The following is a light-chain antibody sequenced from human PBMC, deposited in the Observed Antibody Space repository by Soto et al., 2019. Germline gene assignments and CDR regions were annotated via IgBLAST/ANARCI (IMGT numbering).Light chain of an antibody. Sequence: SYELTQPPSVSVSLGQMARITCSGEALPKKYAYWYQQKPGQFPVLVIYKDSEMPSGIPERFSGSSSGTIVTLTISGVQAEDEADYYCLSADSSGTYRGVFGGGTKLTVL. J-gene: IGLJ2*01. CDR3: LSADSSGTYRGV. CDR1: ALPKKY. V-gene: IGLV3-16*01. CDR2: KDS.